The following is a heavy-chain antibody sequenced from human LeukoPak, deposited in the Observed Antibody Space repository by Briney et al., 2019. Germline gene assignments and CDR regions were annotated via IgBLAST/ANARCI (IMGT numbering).Heavy chain of an antibody. D-gene: IGHD1-26*01. J-gene: IGHJ3*02. Sequence: ASVKVSCKASGYTFTAYYMHWVRQAPGQGLEWMGWINPNSGGTNYAQKFQGRVTMTRDTSSSTAYMELSRLRSDDTAVYYCVRDRGNSGSYLNAFDIWGQGTMVTVSS. CDR2: INPNSGGT. CDR1: GYTFTAYY. CDR3: VRDRGNSGSYLNAFDI. V-gene: IGHV1-2*02.